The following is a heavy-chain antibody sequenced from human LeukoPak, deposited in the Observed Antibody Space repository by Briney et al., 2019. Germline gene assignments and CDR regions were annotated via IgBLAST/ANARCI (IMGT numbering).Heavy chain of an antibody. Sequence: AASVKVSCKASGGTFSSYAISWVRQAPGQGLEWMGIINPSGGSTSYAQKFQGRVTMTRDMSTSTVYMELSSLRSEDTAVYYCARDHRGYSYPTFGDYWGQGTLVTVSS. J-gene: IGHJ4*02. CDR1: GGTFSSYA. V-gene: IGHV1-46*01. CDR2: INPSGGST. CDR3: ARDHRGYSYPTFGDY. D-gene: IGHD5-18*01.